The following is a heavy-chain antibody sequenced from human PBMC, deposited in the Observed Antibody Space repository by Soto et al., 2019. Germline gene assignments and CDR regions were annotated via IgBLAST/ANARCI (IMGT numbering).Heavy chain of an antibody. V-gene: IGHV1-3*01. J-gene: IGHJ6*02. Sequence: GASVKVSCKASGYTFTSYALHWLRQAPGQRHEWMGWINAGNGNTKYSQKFQGRVTITRDTSASTAYMELSSLRSEDTAVYYCARELDFWSGGNYYYGMDVWGQGTTVTVSS. CDR3: ARELDFWSGGNYYYGMDV. D-gene: IGHD3-3*01. CDR2: INAGNGNT. CDR1: GYTFTSYA.